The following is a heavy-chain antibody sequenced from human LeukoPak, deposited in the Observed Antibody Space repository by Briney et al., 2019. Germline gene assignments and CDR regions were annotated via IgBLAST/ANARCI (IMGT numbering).Heavy chain of an antibody. D-gene: IGHD6-19*01. V-gene: IGHV4-4*07. CDR3: ARDVRYASGWSTPES. J-gene: IGHJ5*02. Sequence: SETLSLTCTVSGGSISDHYWSWIRQPSGKGLEWIGRIYSSGSANYSPSLKSRVSMSEDTSNNYFSLNLTSVTAADTALYFCARDVRYASGWSTPESWGQGILVTVSS. CDR2: IYSSGSA. CDR1: GGSISDHY.